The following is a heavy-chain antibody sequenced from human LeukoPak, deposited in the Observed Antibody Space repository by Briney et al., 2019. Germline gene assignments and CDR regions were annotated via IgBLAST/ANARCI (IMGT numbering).Heavy chain of an antibody. CDR2: IWYDGSNK. J-gene: IGHJ4*02. Sequence: GGSLRLSCAASGFTFSNYGMHWVRQAPGKGLEWVAVIWYDGSNKYYADSVKGRFTISRDNSKNTLYLQMNSLRAEDTAVYYCARDLKYYDSSGFDYWGQGTLVTVSS. D-gene: IGHD3-22*01. CDR3: ARDLKYYDSSGFDY. CDR1: GFTFSNYG. V-gene: IGHV3-33*01.